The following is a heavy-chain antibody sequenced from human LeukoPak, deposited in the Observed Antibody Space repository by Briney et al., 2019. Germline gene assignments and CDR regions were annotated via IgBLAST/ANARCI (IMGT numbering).Heavy chain of an antibody. CDR1: GFTFSSYT. CDR2: TSYDGTNK. J-gene: IGHJ4*02. Sequence: PGGSLRLSCAASGFTFSSYTMHWVRQAPGKGLEWVAATSYDGTNKYYADSVKGRFTISGDNSKNTLYLQMNSLRAEDTAVYFCARKSLWFKYYDYWGQGMLVTVSS. CDR3: ARKSLWFKYYDY. V-gene: IGHV3-30*04. D-gene: IGHD3-10*01.